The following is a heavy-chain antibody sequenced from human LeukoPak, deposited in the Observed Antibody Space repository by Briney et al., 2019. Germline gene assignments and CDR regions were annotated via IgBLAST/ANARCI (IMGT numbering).Heavy chain of an antibody. CDR3: ARTNYDSGRPEFDY. CDR2: ISAYNGNT. D-gene: IGHD3-16*01. V-gene: IGHV1-18*01. Sequence: ASVKVSCKASGYTFTSYGISWVRQAPGQGLEWMGWISAYNGNTNYAQKLQGRVTMTTDTSTSTAYMELRSLRSDDTAVYYCARTNYDSGRPEFDYWGQGTLVTVSS. CDR1: GYTFTSYG. J-gene: IGHJ4*02.